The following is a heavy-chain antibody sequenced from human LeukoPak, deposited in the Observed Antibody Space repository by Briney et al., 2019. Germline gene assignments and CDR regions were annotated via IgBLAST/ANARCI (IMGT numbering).Heavy chain of an antibody. V-gene: IGHV1-69*04. CDR1: GGTFSSYA. Sequence: SVKVSFKASGGTFSSYAISWVRQAPGQGLEWMGRIIPILGIANYAQKFQGRVTITADKSTSTAYMELSSLRSEDTAMYYCARERLVAARYYYYGIDVWGQGTTVTVSS. CDR3: ARERLVAARYYYYGIDV. D-gene: IGHD2-15*01. J-gene: IGHJ6*02. CDR2: IIPILGIA.